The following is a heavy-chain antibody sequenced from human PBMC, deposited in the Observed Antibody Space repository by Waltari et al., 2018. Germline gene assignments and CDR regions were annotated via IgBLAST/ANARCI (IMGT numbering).Heavy chain of an antibody. J-gene: IGHJ4*02. CDR3: ARDLSGVITYYFDY. Sequence: QVQLVESGGGVVQPGRSLRLSCAASGFTFSSYGMHWVRQAQGKGLEWVAVIWYDGSNKYYADSVKGRFTISRDNSKNTLYLQMNSLRAEDTAVYYCARDLSGVITYYFDYWGQGTLVTVSS. V-gene: IGHV3-33*01. D-gene: IGHD3-22*01. CDR2: IWYDGSNK. CDR1: GFTFSSYG.